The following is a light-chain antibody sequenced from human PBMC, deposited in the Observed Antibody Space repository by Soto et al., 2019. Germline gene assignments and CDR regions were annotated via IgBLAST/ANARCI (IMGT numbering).Light chain of an antibody. CDR2: AAS. CDR3: QQYGTSPIT. V-gene: IGKV3-20*01. J-gene: IGKJ4*01. Sequence: EIVLTQSPGTLSLSPGERATLSCRASQSVSINFLAWYQQKPGQAPRLLIYAASSRATGIPDRFSGSGSGTDFTLTISRLEPADFALYYCQQYGTSPITFGGGTRVEVK. CDR1: QSVSINF.